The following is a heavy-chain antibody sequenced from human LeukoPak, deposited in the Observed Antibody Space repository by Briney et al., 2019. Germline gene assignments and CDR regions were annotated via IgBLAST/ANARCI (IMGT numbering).Heavy chain of an antibody. D-gene: IGHD3-10*01. Sequence: PGGSLRLSCAVSGFAFRSHNLHWVRQAPGKGLEWVAVIWADGSHQYYADSVKCRFIISKDNSKDIVYLRLNNLRADDTAVYYCAREKLLLGFDFWGQGALVTVSS. J-gene: IGHJ4*02. CDR2: IWADGSHQ. CDR3: AREKLLLGFDF. CDR1: GFAFRSHN. V-gene: IGHV3-33*08.